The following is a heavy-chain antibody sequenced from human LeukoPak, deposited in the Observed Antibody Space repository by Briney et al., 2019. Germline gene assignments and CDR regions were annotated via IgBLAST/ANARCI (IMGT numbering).Heavy chain of an antibody. CDR2: ISFDGSNK. CDR3: AKASRYLGSGSYYRDAFDI. Sequence: GGSLRLSCAASGFTFSSYGMHWVRQAPGKRLEWVAVISFDGSNKYYADSVKGRFTVSRDNSKNTLYLQMNSLRAEDTAVYYCAKASRYLGSGSYYRDAFDIWGQGTMVTVSS. D-gene: IGHD3-10*02. CDR1: GFTFSSYG. V-gene: IGHV3-30*18. J-gene: IGHJ3*02.